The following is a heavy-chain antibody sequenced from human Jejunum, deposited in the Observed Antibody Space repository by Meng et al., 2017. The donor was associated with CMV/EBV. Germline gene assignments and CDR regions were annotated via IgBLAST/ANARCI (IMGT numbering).Heavy chain of an antibody. CDR1: GGSINNYY. J-gene: IGHJ4*02. CDR2: IYTSGST. CDR3: ARGYSSDWYDY. V-gene: IGHV4-4*07. Sequence: QGRLRGSGPGLLKPSRPLSLICPVPGGSINNYYWNWIRQSAGKGLEWIGRIYTSGSTNYNPSLQSRVTMSVDTSKNQFSLKLTSVTAADTAVYYCARGYSSDWYDYWGQGALVTVSS. D-gene: IGHD6-19*01.